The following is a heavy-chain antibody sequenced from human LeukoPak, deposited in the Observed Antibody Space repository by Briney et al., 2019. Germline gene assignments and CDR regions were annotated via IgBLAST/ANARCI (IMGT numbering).Heavy chain of an antibody. CDR3: ARFSSGWNNYFDY. Sequence: PSETLSLTCAVSGGSISSSNWWSWVRQPPGKGLEWIGEIYHSGSTNYNPSLKSRVTISVDKSKNQFSLKLSSVTAADTAVYYCARFSSGWNNYFDYWGQGTLVTVSS. V-gene: IGHV4-4*02. J-gene: IGHJ4*02. D-gene: IGHD6-19*01. CDR1: GGSISSSNW. CDR2: IYHSGST.